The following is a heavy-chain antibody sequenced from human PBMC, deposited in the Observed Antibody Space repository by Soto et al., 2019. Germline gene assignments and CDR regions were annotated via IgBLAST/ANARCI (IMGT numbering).Heavy chain of an antibody. CDR2: IYYSGST. V-gene: IGHV4-39*01. CDR3: ATRGDIVVVPAAKFNWTYVTDDAFDI. Sequence: SETLSLTCTVSGGSISSSSYYWGWIRQPPGKGLEWIGSIYYSGSTYYNPSLKSRVTISVDTSKNQFSLKLSSVTAADTAVYYCATRGDIVVVPAAKFNWTYVTDDAFDIWRQATMVTV. J-gene: IGHJ3*02. D-gene: IGHD2-2*01. CDR1: GGSISSSSYY.